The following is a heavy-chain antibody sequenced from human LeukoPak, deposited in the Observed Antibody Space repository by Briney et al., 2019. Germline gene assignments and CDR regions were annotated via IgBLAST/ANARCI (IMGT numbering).Heavy chain of an antibody. CDR1: GGSISSYY. J-gene: IGHJ4*02. D-gene: IGHD3-16*01. V-gene: IGHV4-59*12. CDR3: ARRTFGGVIKY. CDR2: IYYSGST. Sequence: SETLSLTCTVSGGSISSYYWSWIRQPPGKGLEWIGYIYYSGSTNYNPSLKNRVAISLDTSKNQFSLKLSSVTAADTAVYYCARRTFGGVIKYWGQGTLVTVSS.